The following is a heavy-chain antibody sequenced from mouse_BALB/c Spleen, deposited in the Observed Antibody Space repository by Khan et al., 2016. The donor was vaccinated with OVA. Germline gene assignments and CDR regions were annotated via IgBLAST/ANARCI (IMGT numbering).Heavy chain of an antibody. CDR3: ATTGTNY. CDR1: GYTFTDYS. D-gene: IGHD4-1*02. V-gene: IGHV9-2-1*01. J-gene: IGHJ2*01. Sequence: QIQLVQSGPELKKPGETVKISCKASGYTFTDYSMHWVKQAPGKGLKWMGWINTETGEPTYADDFKGRFAFSLEISASTAYLQINNLKNEDTATYFCATTGTNYWGQGTTLTVSA. CDR2: INTETGEP.